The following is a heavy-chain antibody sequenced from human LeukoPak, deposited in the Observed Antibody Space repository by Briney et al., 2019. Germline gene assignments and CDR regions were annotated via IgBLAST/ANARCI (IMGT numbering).Heavy chain of an antibody. Sequence: SETLSLTCAVHGGTFSDYKWCWIRQSPEKGLEWIGDVIDRGRTNYNPYPKSRVAISLHKSKTQTYLRLSSMTAADKGVYYCVREHNIVIPTARTYYYYYRDVWGKGTRVSVS. CDR1: GGTFSDYK. D-gene: IGHD5-12*01. J-gene: IGHJ6*03. CDR3: VREHNIVIPTARTYYYYYRDV. V-gene: IGHV4-34*12. CDR2: VIDRGRT.